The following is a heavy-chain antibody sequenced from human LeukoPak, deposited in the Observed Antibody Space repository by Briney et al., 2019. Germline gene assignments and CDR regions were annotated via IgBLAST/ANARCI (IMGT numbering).Heavy chain of an antibody. CDR3: ARDNSQGDSAWWFDP. CDR2: IIPIFGTA. J-gene: IGHJ5*02. V-gene: IGHV1-69*05. D-gene: IGHD1-26*01. CDR1: GGTFSSYA. Sequence: SVKVSCKASGGTFSSYAISWVRRAPGQGLEWMGGIIPIFGTANYAQKFQGRVTMTRDMATSTDYMEVSSLKSEDTAVYYCARDNSQGDSAWWFDPWGQGTLVTVSS.